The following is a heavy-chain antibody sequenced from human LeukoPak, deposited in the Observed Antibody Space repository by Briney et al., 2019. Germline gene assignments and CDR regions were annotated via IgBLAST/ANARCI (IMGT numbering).Heavy chain of an antibody. V-gene: IGHV4-39*01. CDR1: GTSISSTSYY. CDR3: ARSSSEAGLA. J-gene: IGHJ5*02. CDR2: INYSGKT. Sequence: PSETLSLTCTVSGTSISSTSYYWGWIRQPPGKGLEWIGSINYSGKTYYNPSLKSRVTISVDTSKNQFSLKLTSVTAADTSVYYCARSSSEAGLAWGQGTLVAVSS. D-gene: IGHD6-19*01.